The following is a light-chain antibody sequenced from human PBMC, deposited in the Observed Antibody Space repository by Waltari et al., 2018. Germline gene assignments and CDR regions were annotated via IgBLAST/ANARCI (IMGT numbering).Light chain of an antibody. CDR3: SSYTSSSTYV. CDR1: SSDVGGYHL. V-gene: IGLV2-14*01. Sequence: QSALTQPDSVSGSPGQSLTISCTGTSSDVGGYHLVSWYQQHPGKAPKLMIYDVSKRPSGVSNRFSGSKSGNTASLTISGLQAEDEADYYCSSYTSSSTYVFGTGTKVTVL. CDR2: DVS. J-gene: IGLJ1*01.